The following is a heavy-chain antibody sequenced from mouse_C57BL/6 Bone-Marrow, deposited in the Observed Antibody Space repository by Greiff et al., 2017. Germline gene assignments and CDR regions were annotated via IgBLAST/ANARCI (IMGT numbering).Heavy chain of an antibody. CDR3: KGTRYFDY. CDR1: GFNIKDDY. Sequence: VQLQQSGAELVRPGASVKLSCTASGFNIKDDYMHWVKQRPEQGLEWIGWIDPENGDTEYASKFQGKATITADTSSNTAYLQLSSLTSEDTAVYYCKGTRYFDYWGQGTTLTVSS. CDR2: IDPENGDT. V-gene: IGHV14-4*01. D-gene: IGHD2-14*01. J-gene: IGHJ2*01.